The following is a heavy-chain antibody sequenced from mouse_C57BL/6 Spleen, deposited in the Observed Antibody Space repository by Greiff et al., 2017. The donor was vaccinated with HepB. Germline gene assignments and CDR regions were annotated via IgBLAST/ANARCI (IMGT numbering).Heavy chain of an antibody. CDR2: IYPGDGDT. CDR1: GYAFSSSW. V-gene: IGHV1-82*01. J-gene: IGHJ2*01. Sequence: VKLVESGPELVKPGASVKISCKASGYAFSSSWMNWVKQRPGKGLEWIGRIYPGDGDTNYNGKFKGKATLTADKSSSTAYMQLSSLTSEDSAVYFCARLSLTGSYYFDYWGQGTTLTVSS. CDR3: ARLSLTGSYYFDY. D-gene: IGHD4-1*01.